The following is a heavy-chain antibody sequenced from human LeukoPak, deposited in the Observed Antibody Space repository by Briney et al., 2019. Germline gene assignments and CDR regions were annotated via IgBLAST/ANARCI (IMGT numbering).Heavy chain of an antibody. Sequence: PGGSQRLSCAASGFTFSSYGMHWVRQAPGKGLQWVAFIHYDGTFKYYADSVKGRFTISRDNSKNTLYLQMNSLRAEDTAVYYCARGAMSTFARFDSWGQGTLVSVSS. D-gene: IGHD2/OR15-2a*01. CDR1: GFTFSSYG. J-gene: IGHJ4*02. CDR2: IHYDGTFK. CDR3: ARGAMSTFARFDS. V-gene: IGHV3-30*02.